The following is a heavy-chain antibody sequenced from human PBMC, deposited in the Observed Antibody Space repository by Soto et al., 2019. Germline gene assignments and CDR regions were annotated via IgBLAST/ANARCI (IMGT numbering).Heavy chain of an antibody. CDR2: INHSGST. CDR1: GGSFSGYY. J-gene: IGHJ4*02. V-gene: IGHV4-34*01. CDR3: ARILYYGSGSY. D-gene: IGHD3-10*01. Sequence: SETLSLTCAVYGGSFSGYYWSWIRQPPGKGLEWIGEINHSGSTNYNPSLKSRVTISVATSKNQFSLKLSSVTAADTAVYCCARILYYGSGSYWSQGTLVTVSS.